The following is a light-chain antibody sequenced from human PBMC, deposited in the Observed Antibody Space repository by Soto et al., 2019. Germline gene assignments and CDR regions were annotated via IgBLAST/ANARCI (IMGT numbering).Light chain of an antibody. J-gene: IGLJ1*01. CDR1: SSDVGYYNY. CDR3: SSVAGGQFV. V-gene: IGLV2-8*01. Sequence: QSALTQPPFASGSPGQSVTISCTGTSSDVGYYNYVSWYQQHPGRAPTLMIYEVSERPSGVPARFSGSKSGNTAYLTVSGLQADDEADYYCSSVAGGQFVFGTGTKLTVL. CDR2: EVS.